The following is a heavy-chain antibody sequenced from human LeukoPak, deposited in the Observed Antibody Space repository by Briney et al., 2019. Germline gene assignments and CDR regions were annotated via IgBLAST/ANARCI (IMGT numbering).Heavy chain of an antibody. CDR1: GDSISSYY. CDR3: ARGADSSGWYFDY. D-gene: IGHD6-19*01. Sequence: PSETLSLTCNVSGDSISSYYWTWIRQPAGKGLQWIGRIFTSGSTSYNPSLKSRLTISLDMSKNQFSLKLTSVTAADTAVYYCARGADSSGWYFDYWGQGTLVTVSS. CDR2: IFTSGST. J-gene: IGHJ4*02. V-gene: IGHV4-4*07.